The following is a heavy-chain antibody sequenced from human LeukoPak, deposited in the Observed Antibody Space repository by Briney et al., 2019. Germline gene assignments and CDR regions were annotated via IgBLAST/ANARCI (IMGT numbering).Heavy chain of an antibody. CDR3: ARGRTRRGSPDGY. Sequence: GASVEVSCKASGYTFTSYDINWVRQATGQGLEWMGWMNPNSGNTGYAQKFQGRVTITRNTSISTAYMELSSLRSEDTAVYYCARGRTRRGSPDGYWGQGTLVTVSS. J-gene: IGHJ4*02. D-gene: IGHD1-26*01. CDR2: MNPNSGNT. V-gene: IGHV1-8*03. CDR1: GYTFTSYD.